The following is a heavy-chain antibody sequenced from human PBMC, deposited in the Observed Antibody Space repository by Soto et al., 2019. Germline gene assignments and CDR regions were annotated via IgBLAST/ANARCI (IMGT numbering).Heavy chain of an antibody. D-gene: IGHD3-10*01. CDR1: GLTFSDSY. CDR2: ISSTGSSI. Sequence: VQLVESGGGLVKPGGSLRLSCAASGLTFSDSYLNWIRHAPGKGLEWLAYISSTGSSIFYAGSVKGRFTISRDNAKNSLYQQMNSLRAEDTAMYYCARVRFGEWGYAMDVWGQGTTVTVSS. V-gene: IGHV3-11*01. CDR3: ARVRFGEWGYAMDV. J-gene: IGHJ6*02.